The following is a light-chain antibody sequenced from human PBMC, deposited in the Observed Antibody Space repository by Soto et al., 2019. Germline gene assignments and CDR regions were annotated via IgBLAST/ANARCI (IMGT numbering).Light chain of an antibody. CDR3: QQHDNWPRT. J-gene: IGKJ1*01. V-gene: IGKV3-15*01. CDR1: QSVGNN. CDR2: GAS. Sequence: EIAMTQSPATLSVSPGERATLSCRASQSVGNNLAWYQQKPVQAPRLVIHGASTRATGIPARFSGSGSGTEFTLTISSLQSEDFAVYYCQQHDNWPRTFGQGTKV.